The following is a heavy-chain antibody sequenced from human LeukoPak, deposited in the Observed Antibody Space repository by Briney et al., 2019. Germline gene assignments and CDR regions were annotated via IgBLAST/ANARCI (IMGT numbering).Heavy chain of an antibody. CDR2: FDPEDGET. J-gene: IGHJ4*02. V-gene: IGHV1-24*01. CDR1: GYTLTELS. CDR3: ARESTVTTGY. Sequence: ASVKVSCKVSGYTLTELSMHWVRQAPGKGLEWMGGFDPEDGETIYAQKFQGRVTMTRDTSISTAYMELSRLRSDDTAVYYCARESTVTTGYWGQGTLVTVSS. D-gene: IGHD4-11*01.